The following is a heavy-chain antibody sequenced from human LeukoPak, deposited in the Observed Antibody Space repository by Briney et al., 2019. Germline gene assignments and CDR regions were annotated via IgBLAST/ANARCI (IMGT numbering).Heavy chain of an antibody. V-gene: IGHV3-15*01. CDR2: IKSETDGGTT. Sequence: PGGSLRLSCAASGFTFSSYAMSWVRQAPGKGLEWVGRIKSETDGGTTDYAAPVTGRFLISRDDSKNTLFLQMNSLKTEDAAVYYCNINDCSGGSCYSYYYYMDVWGKGTTVTISS. CDR1: GFTFSSYA. CDR3: NINDCSGGSCYSYYYYMDV. D-gene: IGHD2-15*01. J-gene: IGHJ6*03.